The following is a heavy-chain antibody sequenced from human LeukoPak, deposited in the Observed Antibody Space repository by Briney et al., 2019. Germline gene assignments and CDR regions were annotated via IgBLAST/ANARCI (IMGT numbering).Heavy chain of an antibody. Sequence: GRSLRLSCAASGFTFSSYGMHWVRQAPGKGLEWVAVISYDGSNKYYADSVKGRFTISRDNSKNTLYLQMSSLRAEDTAVYYCVKVMAEYQLLSGPDYWGQGTLVTVSS. J-gene: IGHJ4*02. CDR2: ISYDGSNK. V-gene: IGHV3-30*18. CDR3: VKVMAEYQLLSGPDY. CDR1: GFTFSSYG. D-gene: IGHD2-2*01.